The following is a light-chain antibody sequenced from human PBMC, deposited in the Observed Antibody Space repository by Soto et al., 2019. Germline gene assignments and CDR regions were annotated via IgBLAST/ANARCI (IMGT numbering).Light chain of an antibody. CDR3: AAWDYSLNGYV. V-gene: IGLV1-44*01. J-gene: IGLJ1*01. CDR1: SSNIGSNT. CDR2: SNN. Sequence: QSVLTQPPSASGTPGQRVTISCSGSSSNIGSNTVNWYQQLPGTATKLLIYSNNQRPSGVPDRFSGSKSGTSASLAISGLQSEDEADYCCAAWDYSLNGYVFGTGTKVTVL.